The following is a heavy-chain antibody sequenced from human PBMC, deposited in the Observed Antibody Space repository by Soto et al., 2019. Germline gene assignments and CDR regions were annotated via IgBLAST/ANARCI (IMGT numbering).Heavy chain of an antibody. Sequence: SETLSLTCTVSGGSVSTNYCAWIRQPPGKGLEWVGYIYFGGTTSYSPSLKSRVTISLEASNSQFSLRMTSVTAADSVVYYDARLGEYSKSLDPWGHGTLVTVSS. CDR3: ARLGEYSKSLDP. J-gene: IGHJ5*02. CDR2: IYFGGTT. V-gene: IGHV4-59*08. D-gene: IGHD2-21*01. CDR1: GGSVSTNY.